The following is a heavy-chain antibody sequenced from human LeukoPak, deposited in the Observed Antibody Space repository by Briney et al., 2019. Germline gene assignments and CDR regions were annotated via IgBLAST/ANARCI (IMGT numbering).Heavy chain of an antibody. CDR1: GYTFTSYD. D-gene: IGHD3/OR15-3a*01. CDR3: ARGSLGYFRTVDY. CDR2: MNPKSGNT. V-gene: IGHV1-8*01. Sequence: ASVKVPCKASGYTFTSYDINWARQATGQGLEWMGWMNPKSGNTGYAQKFQGRVTMTRNTSISTAYMELSSLRSEDTAVYYCARGSLGYFRTVDYWGQGTLVTVSS. J-gene: IGHJ4*02.